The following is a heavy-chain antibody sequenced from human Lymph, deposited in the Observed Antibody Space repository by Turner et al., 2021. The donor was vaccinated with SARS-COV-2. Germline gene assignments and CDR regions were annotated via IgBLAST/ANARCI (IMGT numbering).Heavy chain of an antibody. CDR3: SRGDDGDYGSIMDY. J-gene: IGHJ4*01. CDR1: GYTFTDYN. D-gene: IGHD4-17*01. CDR2: INPNNGNA. Sequence: VQLQQPGPELVKPGASVRIPCKASGYTFTDYNVDWVKQSHGMSLEWIGDINPNNGNAFYNQKFKGKATLTVDKSSSTAYMELRSLTSEDTAGYFCSRGDDGDYGSIMDYWGQGTSVTVSS. V-gene: IGHV1-69-2*01.